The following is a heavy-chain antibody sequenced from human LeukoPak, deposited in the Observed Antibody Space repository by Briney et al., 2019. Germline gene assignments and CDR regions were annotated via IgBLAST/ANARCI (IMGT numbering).Heavy chain of an antibody. CDR2: ISSSCSTI. J-gene: IGHJ6*03. D-gene: IGHD6-6*01. CDR3: GRVSSSEYYYYYYMDV. Sequence: GGSLRLSCAASGFTFSDYYMSWIRQAPGKGLEWVSYISSSCSTIYYADSVKGRFTISRDNAKNSLYLQMNSLRAEDTAVYYCGRVSSSEYYYYYYMDVWGKGTTVTVSS. V-gene: IGHV3-11*01. CDR1: GFTFSDYY.